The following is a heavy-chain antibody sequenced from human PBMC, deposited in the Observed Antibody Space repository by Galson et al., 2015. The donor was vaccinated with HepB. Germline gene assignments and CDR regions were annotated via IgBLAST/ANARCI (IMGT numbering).Heavy chain of an antibody. Sequence: SVKVSCKVSGYTLTELSMHWVRQAPGKGLEWMGGFDPEDGETIYAQKFQGRVTMTEDTSTDTAYMELSSLRSEDTAVYYCATKQWLVQGEFDYWGQGTLVTVSS. CDR3: ATKQWLVQGEFDY. CDR1: GYTLTELS. D-gene: IGHD6-19*01. CDR2: FDPEDGET. J-gene: IGHJ4*02. V-gene: IGHV1-24*01.